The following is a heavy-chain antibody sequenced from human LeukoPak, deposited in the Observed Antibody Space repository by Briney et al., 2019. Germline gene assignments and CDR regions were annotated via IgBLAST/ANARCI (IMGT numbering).Heavy chain of an antibody. CDR2: IKSKTDGGTT. Sequence: GGSLRLSCAASGFIVSNNYMSWVRQAPGKGLEWVGRIKSKTDGGTTDYAAPVKGRFTISRDDSKNTLYLQMNSLKTEDTAVYYCTTIPYCGGDCYSHWYFDLWGRGTLVTVSS. CDR3: TTIPYCGGDCYSHWYFDL. CDR1: GFIVSNNY. D-gene: IGHD2-21*02. J-gene: IGHJ2*01. V-gene: IGHV3-15*01.